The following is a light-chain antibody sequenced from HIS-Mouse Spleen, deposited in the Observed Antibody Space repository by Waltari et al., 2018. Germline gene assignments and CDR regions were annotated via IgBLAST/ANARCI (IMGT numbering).Light chain of an antibody. CDR1: SSDGGGYNY. Sequence: QSSLTQPASVSGSPGQSITISCTGTSSDGGGYNYVSWYQQHPSKAPKLMIYDVSNRPSGFSNRFSGSKSGNPASLTISGLQAEDEADYYCSSYTSSSTLYVFGTGTKVTVL. V-gene: IGLV2-14*03. CDR2: DVS. J-gene: IGLJ1*01. CDR3: SSYTSSSTLYV.